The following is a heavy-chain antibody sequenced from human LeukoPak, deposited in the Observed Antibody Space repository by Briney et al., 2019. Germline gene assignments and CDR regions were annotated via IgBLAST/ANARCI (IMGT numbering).Heavy chain of an antibody. V-gene: IGHV4-59*01. Sequence: SETLSLTCTVSGGSISIYYWSWIRQPPGKALEWIGYIYYSGSTNYNPSLKSRVTISVDTSNNQFSRKLSSVTAADTAVYYCARDRAVREPVDYYMDVWGKGTTVTVSS. CDR1: GGSISIYY. J-gene: IGHJ6*03. CDR2: IYYSGST. D-gene: IGHD3-10*01. CDR3: ARDRAVREPVDYYMDV.